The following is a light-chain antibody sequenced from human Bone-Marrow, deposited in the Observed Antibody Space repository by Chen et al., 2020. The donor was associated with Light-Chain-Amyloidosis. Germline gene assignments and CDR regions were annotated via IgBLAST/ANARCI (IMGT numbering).Light chain of an antibody. CDR3: QSADSSGTYEVI. J-gene: IGLJ2*01. V-gene: IGLV3-25*03. CDR2: RDT. CDR1: DLPTKY. Sequence: SSELPQPPSVSVSPGPTARITCSGDDLPTKYAYWYQQKPGQAPVLVIHRDTERPSGISERFSGSSSGATATLTISGVQAEDEADYHCQSADSSGTYEVIFGGGTKLTVL.